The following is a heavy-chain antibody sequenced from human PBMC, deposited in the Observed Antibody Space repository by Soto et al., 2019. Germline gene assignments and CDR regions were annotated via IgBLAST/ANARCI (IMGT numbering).Heavy chain of an antibody. CDR1: GFTASSNF. CDR2: LYSGGST. D-gene: IGHD6-25*01. CDR3: ANGYNSGWPDY. Sequence: EVQLVESGGGLIQPGGSLRLSCEASGFTASSNFMSWVRQAPGKGREWVSILYSGGSTYYADSVKGRFTISRDNSKNTFYLQMNSLRAEDTALYYCANGYNSGWPDYWGQGSLVTVSS. V-gene: IGHV3-53*01. J-gene: IGHJ4*02.